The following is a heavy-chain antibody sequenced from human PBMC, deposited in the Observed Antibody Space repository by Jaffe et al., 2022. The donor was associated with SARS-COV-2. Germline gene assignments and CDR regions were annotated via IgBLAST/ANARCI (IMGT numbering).Heavy chain of an antibody. Sequence: EVQLVESGGDLVQPGGSLRLSCVGSGISFSSHWLSWVRQAPGESLEWVANIRPDGKEINYLASVRGRFTISRDNAQNSVFLQMNSLRVEDTAVYFCTGPWVTTFDFWGQGTVVTVSS. CDR3: TGPWVTTFDF. D-gene: IGHD1-26*01. J-gene: IGHJ3*01. CDR1: GISFSSHW. V-gene: IGHV3-7*01. CDR2: IRPDGKEI.